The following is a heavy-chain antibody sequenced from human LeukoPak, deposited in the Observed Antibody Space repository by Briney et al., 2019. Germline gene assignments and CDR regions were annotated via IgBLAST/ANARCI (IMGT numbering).Heavy chain of an antibody. D-gene: IGHD6-6*01. V-gene: IGHV4-59*01. Sequence: SETLSLTCTVSGGSISSYYWSWIRQPPGKGLEWIGYIYYSGSTNYNPSLKSRVTISVDTSKNQFSLKLSSVTAADTAVYYCARVVPDYCYYYGMDVWGQGTTVTVSS. CDR1: GGSISSYY. CDR3: ARVVPDYCYYYGMDV. J-gene: IGHJ6*02. CDR2: IYYSGST.